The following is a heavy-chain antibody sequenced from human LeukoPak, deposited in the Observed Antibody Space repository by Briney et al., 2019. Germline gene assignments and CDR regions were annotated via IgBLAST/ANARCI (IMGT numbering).Heavy chain of an antibody. D-gene: IGHD2-21*02. CDR1: GFTFSSRG. Sequence: GGSLRLSCATSGFTFSSRGMSWVRQAPDRGLGWVSSIHSEGDKTYYADSVKGRFTISRDNSKNTLFLQMDSLRVEDTAIYYCAKDLRNGDAYGFLDSWGQGTLVTVSS. CDR2: IHSEGDKT. V-gene: IGHV3-23*01. CDR3: AKDLRNGDAYGFLDS. J-gene: IGHJ4*02.